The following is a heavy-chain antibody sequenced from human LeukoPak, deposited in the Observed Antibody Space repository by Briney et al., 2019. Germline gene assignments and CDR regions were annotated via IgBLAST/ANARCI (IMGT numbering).Heavy chain of an antibody. CDR3: ARGAKWAYYFDY. CDR2: INGDESST. D-gene: IGHD1-26*01. V-gene: IGHV3-74*01. CDR1: AFTFSTYW. Sequence: GGSLRLSCAASAFTFSTYWMHWVRQVPGKGLEWVSRINGDESSTNYADSVKGRFTISRDNAKDTLCLHLNSLTAEDTAVYYCARGAKWAYYFDYWGQGTLVTVSS. J-gene: IGHJ4*02.